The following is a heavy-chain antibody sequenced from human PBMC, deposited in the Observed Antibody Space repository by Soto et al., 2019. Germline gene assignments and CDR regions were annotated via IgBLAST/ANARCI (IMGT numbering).Heavy chain of an antibody. J-gene: IGHJ4*02. Sequence: ASVKVSCKASGGTFSSYAISWVRQAPGQGLEWMGGIIPIFGTANYAQKFQGRVTITADESTSTAYMELSSLRSEDTAVYYCARSRSYSIPFSWNYWGQGTLVTVSS. CDR3: ARSRSYSIPFSWNY. CDR1: GGTFSSYA. D-gene: IGHD1-26*01. V-gene: IGHV1-69*13. CDR2: IIPIFGTA.